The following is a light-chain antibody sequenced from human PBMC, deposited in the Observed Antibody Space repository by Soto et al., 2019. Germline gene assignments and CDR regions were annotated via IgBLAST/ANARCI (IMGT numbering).Light chain of an antibody. V-gene: IGKV3-15*01. CDR1: QSVSSN. CDR2: GAS. J-gene: IGKJ3*01. CDR3: QPYNNWPFA. Sequence: DIVLTQSPATLSLSPGERYTLSCRASQSVSSNLAWYQHKPGQSPRLLIFGASSRASGIPARFSASGSGTEFTLTISSLQSEDFAVYYCQPYNNWPFAVGPGTQVDIK.